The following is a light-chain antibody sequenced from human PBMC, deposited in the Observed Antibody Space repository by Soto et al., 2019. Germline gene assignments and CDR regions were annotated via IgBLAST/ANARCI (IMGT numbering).Light chain of an antibody. V-gene: IGKV3-11*01. CDR3: QQSSNWPPTYT. Sequence: EIVLTQSPVTLSLSPGERATLSCRAAQSVGNYLAWYQQKPGQAPRLLIYDAINRATGIPARFSGSGSGTDFILTINRLEPEDAAVYYCQQSSNWPPTYTFGQGTKLE. CDR2: DAI. CDR1: QSVGNY. J-gene: IGKJ2*01.